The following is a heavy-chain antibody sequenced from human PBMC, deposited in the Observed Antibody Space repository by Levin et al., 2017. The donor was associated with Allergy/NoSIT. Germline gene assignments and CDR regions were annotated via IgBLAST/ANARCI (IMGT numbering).Heavy chain of an antibody. CDR1: GFTFSTYS. CDR3: SKPLGAPLGEITSVAFDI. CDR2: MDWTSTYN. D-gene: IGHD3-16*01. V-gene: IGHV3-21*01. J-gene: IGHJ3*02. Sequence: PGGSLRLSCAASGFTFSTYSMNWVRQAPGKGLEWVASMDWTSTYNYYADSVKGRFTISRDNAKNSLFLQMNSLRAEDTAVYYCSKPLGAPLGEITSVAFDIWGQGTMVTVSS.